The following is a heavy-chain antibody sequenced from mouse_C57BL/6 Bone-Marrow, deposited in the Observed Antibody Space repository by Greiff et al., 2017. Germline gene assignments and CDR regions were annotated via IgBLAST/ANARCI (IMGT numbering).Heavy chain of an antibody. Sequence: QVQLQQSGAELVRPGASVTLSCKASGYTVTDYEMHWVKQTPVHGLEWIGAIDPETGGTAYNQKFKGKAILTADKSSSTAYMELRSLTSEDSAVYYCTRWLPFYAMDYWGQGTSVTVSS. D-gene: IGHD2-2*01. CDR1: GYTVTDYE. V-gene: IGHV1-15*01. CDR2: IDPETGGT. J-gene: IGHJ4*01. CDR3: TRWLPFYAMDY.